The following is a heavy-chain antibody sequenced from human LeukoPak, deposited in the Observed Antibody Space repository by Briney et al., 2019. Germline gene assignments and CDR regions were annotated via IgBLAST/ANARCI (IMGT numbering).Heavy chain of an antibody. V-gene: IGHV4-4*08. J-gene: IGHJ1*01. CDR2: VYRSGNT. Sequence: PSETLSLTCTVSGDSISSDYLSWIRQPPGRGLEWIGYVYRSGNTDYNPSLMRRLTISLDTSKNQLSLNLTSVTAADTAVYYCAGRGQRYFRDWGQGTLVTVSS. CDR3: AGRGQRYFRD. CDR1: GDSISSDY.